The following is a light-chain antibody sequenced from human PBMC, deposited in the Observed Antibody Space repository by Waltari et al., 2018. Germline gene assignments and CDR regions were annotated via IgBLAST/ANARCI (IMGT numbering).Light chain of an antibody. CDR1: QSVSRA. V-gene: IGKV3-20*01. CDR3: QHYVRLPAT. Sequence: EIVLTQSPGTLSSSPGERVTLSCRASQSVSRALAWYQQKPGQVPRLPIFGASNRATGIPDRFSGSGSETDFSLTISRLEPEDFAVYYCQHYVRLPATFGRGTKVEIK. CDR2: GAS. J-gene: IGKJ1*01.